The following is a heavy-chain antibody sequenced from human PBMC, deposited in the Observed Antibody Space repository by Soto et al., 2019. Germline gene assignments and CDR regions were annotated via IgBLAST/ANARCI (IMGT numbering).Heavy chain of an antibody. Sequence: GASVKVSCKASQFNLDTFRTSVVQWVRQARGQGLERTGRINASSGLTNYAQKFQGKVTMTRDTSTSTVYMELSSLRSEDTAVYYCACSLEYRAYAFDIWGQGTMVTVSS. D-gene: IGHD1-1*01. J-gene: IGHJ3*02. CDR1: QFNLDTFRTSV. CDR3: ACSLEYRAYAFDI. CDR2: INASSGLT. V-gene: IGHV1-46*02.